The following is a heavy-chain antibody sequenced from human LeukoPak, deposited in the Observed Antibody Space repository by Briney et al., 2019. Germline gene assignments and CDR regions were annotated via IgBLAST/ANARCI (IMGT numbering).Heavy chain of an antibody. CDR2: IVVGSGNT. Sequence: SVKVSCKASGFTFTSSAIQWVRQARGQHLEWIGWIVVGSGNTNYAQKFQERVTITRDMSTSTAYMELSSLRSEDTAVYYCAATTMVVMGGVYYGMDVWGQGTTVTVSS. D-gene: IGHD4-23*01. CDR1: GFTFTSSA. J-gene: IGHJ6*02. CDR3: AATTMVVMGGVYYGMDV. V-gene: IGHV1-58*02.